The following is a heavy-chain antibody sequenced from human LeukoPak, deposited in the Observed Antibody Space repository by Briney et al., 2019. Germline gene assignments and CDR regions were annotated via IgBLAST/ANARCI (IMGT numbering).Heavy chain of an antibody. J-gene: IGHJ3*02. D-gene: IGHD4-23*01. CDR3: ARGTYGGNSGDTFDI. CDR2: INTDTGNP. CDR1: RYTFTTYA. Sequence: ASVKVSCKASRYTFTTYAMNWVRQAPGQGLEWMGWINTDTGNPTYAQGFTGRFVFSLDTTVSTAYLQISSLKAEDTAVYYCARGTYGGNSGDTFDIWGQGTMVTVSS. V-gene: IGHV7-4-1*02.